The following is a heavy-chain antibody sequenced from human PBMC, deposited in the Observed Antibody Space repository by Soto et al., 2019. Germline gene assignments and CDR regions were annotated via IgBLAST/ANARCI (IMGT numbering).Heavy chain of an antibody. CDR2: ISSSGTI. D-gene: IGHD4-17*01. V-gene: IGHV3-48*01. CDR3: VRDRNGNYVTEYFQH. CDR1: GFAFSLYS. Sequence: GGSLRLSCAASGFAFSLYSMNWVRQAPGKGLEWVSYISSSGTIYYADSVNGRFTISRDNAKSTLYLQMNSLRAEDTAIYYCVRDRNGNYVTEYFQHCGQGSLVTVSS. J-gene: IGHJ1*01.